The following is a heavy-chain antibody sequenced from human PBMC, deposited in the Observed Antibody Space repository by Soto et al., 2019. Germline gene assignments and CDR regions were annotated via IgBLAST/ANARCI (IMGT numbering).Heavy chain of an antibody. CDR3: ARDGPYIAAPYYFDY. J-gene: IGHJ4*02. CDR1: GFTFSSYG. CDR2: IWYDGSNK. V-gene: IGHV3-33*01. Sequence: QVQLVESGGGVVQPGRSLRLSCAASGFTFSSYGMHWVRQAPGKGLEWVAVIWYDGSNKYYADSVKGRFTISRDNSKNTLYLRMNSLRAEDTAVYYCARDGPYIAAPYYFDYWGQGTLVTVSS. D-gene: IGHD6-13*01.